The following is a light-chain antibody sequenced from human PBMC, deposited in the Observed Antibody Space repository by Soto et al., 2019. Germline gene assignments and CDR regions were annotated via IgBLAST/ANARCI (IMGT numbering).Light chain of an antibody. CDR1: SSDISNYNY. J-gene: IGLJ1*01. CDR2: EVS. V-gene: IGLV2-14*01. Sequence: QSVLTQPASVSGSPGQSITISCTGASSDISNYNYVSWYQQHPNTAPKLMIYEVSNRPSGISHRFSGSKSDNTASLTISGLQAEDEAHYYCSSYTSGSTLVFGTGTKVTVL. CDR3: SSYTSGSTLV.